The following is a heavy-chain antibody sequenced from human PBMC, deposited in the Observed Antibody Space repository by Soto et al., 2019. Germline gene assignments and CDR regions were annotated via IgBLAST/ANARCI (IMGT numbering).Heavy chain of an antibody. Sequence: EVQLLESGGGLVQPGGSLRLSCAASGFTFSSYAMSWVRQAPGKGLEWVSAIRGSGGSTYYADSVKGRFTISRDNSRNTLDLQMNGRRAEDTAVYYCAKDGVGQSSPYFFDYWGQGTLVTVSS. J-gene: IGHJ4*02. CDR3: AKDGVGQSSPYFFDY. CDR2: IRGSGGST. V-gene: IGHV3-23*01. CDR1: GFTFSSYA. D-gene: IGHD6-13*01.